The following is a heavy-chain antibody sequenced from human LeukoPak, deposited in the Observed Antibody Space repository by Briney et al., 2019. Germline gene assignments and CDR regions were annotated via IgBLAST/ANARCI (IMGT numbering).Heavy chain of an antibody. Sequence: GGSLRLSCAAPGFTFSSYSMNWVRQAPGKGLEWVSSISSGSSYIYYADSVKGRFTISRDNAKNTLYLHMNSLRAEDTAVYYCARDPRGGRLVPNDYWGQGTLVTVSS. CDR1: GFTFSSYS. D-gene: IGHD6-19*01. CDR2: ISSGSSYI. CDR3: ARDPRGGRLVPNDY. J-gene: IGHJ4*02. V-gene: IGHV3-21*06.